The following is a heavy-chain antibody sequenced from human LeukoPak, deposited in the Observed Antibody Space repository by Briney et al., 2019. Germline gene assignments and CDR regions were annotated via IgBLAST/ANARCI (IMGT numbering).Heavy chain of an antibody. CDR2: INTNTGNP. CDR1: GYTFTSYA. CDR3: ARDVNYYDSSGPAPFDY. J-gene: IGHJ4*02. Sequence: EASVKVSCKASGYTFTSYAMNWVRQAAGQGLEWMGWINTNTGNPTYAQGFAGRFVFSLDTSVSTAYLQISSLKAEDTAVYYCARDVNYYDSSGPAPFDYWGQGTLVTVSS. D-gene: IGHD3-22*01. V-gene: IGHV7-4-1*02.